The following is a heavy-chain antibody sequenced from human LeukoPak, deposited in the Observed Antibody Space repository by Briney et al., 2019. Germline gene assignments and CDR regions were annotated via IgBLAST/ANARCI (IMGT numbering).Heavy chain of an antibody. CDR2: ISYDGSSK. J-gene: IGHJ6*04. V-gene: IGHV3-30*04. CDR3: ARARCSGGSCYSPYYYYYYGMDV. Sequence: GGSLRLSCAASGFTFSSYAMHWVRQAPGKGLEWVAVISYDGSSKYYADSVKGRFTISRDNSKNALYLQMNSLRAEDTAVYYCARARCSGGSCYSPYYYYYYGMDVWGKGTTVTVSS. D-gene: IGHD2-15*01. CDR1: GFTFSSYA.